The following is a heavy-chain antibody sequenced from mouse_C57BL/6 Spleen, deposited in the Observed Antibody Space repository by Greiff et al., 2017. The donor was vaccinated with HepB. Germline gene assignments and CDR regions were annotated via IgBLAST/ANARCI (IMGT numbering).Heavy chain of an antibody. CDR2: IYPGDGDT. Sequence: VKLVESGPELVKPGASVKISCKASGYAFSSSWMNWVKQRPGKGLEWIGRIYPGDGDTNYNGKFKGKATLTADKSSSTAYMQLSSLTSEDSAVYFCARCWGGYGWFAYWGQGTLVTVSA. D-gene: IGHD2-2*01. V-gene: IGHV1-82*01. CDR3: ARCWGGYGWFAY. CDR1: GYAFSSSW. J-gene: IGHJ3*01.